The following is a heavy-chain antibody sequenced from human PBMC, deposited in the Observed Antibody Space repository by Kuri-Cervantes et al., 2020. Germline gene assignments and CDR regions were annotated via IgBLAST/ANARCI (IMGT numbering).Heavy chain of an antibody. D-gene: IGHD3-9*01. J-gene: IGHJ4*02. CDR1: GFTFDDYA. CDR3: AGAPPADIYFDY. V-gene: IGHV3-23*01. Sequence: LSLTCAASGFTFDDYAMHWVRQAPGKGLEWVSGISASGGSTYYADSVRGRFTISRDNSRNTLYLQMSSLRAEDTAVYYCAGAPPADIYFDYWGQGTLVTVSS. CDR2: ISASGGST.